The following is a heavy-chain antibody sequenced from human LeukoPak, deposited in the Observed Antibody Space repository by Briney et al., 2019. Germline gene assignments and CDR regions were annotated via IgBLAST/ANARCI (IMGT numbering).Heavy chain of an antibody. D-gene: IGHD3-10*02. Sequence: GGSLRLSCAASGFTFSSYGMHWVRQAPGKGLEWVAVISYDGSNKYYADSVKGRFTISRDNSKNTLYLQMNSLRAEDTAVYYCAKDQNYDRGGFDYWGQGTLVTVSS. CDR1: GFTFSSYG. CDR2: ISYDGSNK. V-gene: IGHV3-30*18. CDR3: AKDQNYDRGGFDY. J-gene: IGHJ4*02.